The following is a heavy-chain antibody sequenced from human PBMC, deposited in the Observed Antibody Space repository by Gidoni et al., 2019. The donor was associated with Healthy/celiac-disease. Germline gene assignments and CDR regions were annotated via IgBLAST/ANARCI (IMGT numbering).Heavy chain of an antibody. V-gene: IGHV4-39*01. CDR1: GGSISSSSYY. CDR3: ARPSAPNPTSPQVEFDY. CDR2: IYYSGST. J-gene: IGHJ4*02. Sequence: QLQLQESGPGLVKPSETLSLTCTVSGGSISSSSYYWGWIRQPPGKGLEWIGSIYYSGSTYYNPSLKSRVTISVDTSKNQFSLKLSSVTAADTAVYYCARPSAPNPTSPQVEFDYWGQGTLVTVSS. D-gene: IGHD1-26*01.